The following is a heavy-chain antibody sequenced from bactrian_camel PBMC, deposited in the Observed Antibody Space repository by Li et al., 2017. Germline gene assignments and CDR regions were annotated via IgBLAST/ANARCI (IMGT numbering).Heavy chain of an antibody. CDR3: AATKAYDNSWFLGKTQFTPGIR. Sequence: HVQLVESGGGSVQPGGSLRLSCTASGYQPPLYCMAWFRQAPGQEREWVASSNIDGIRTYTDSVQGRFAISQDNAKNTLYLQMNSLKPEDTAMYYCAATKAYDNSWFLGKTQFTPGIRWGQGTQVTVS. CDR2: SNIDGIR. D-gene: IGHD6*01. V-gene: IGHV3S26*01. CDR1: GYQPPLYC. J-gene: IGHJ4*01.